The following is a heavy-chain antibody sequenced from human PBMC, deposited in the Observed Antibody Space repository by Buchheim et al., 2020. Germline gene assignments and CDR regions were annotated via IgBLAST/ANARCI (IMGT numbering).Heavy chain of an antibody. J-gene: IGHJ4*02. CDR2: ISYDGSNK. D-gene: IGHD3-16*02. Sequence: QVQLVESGGGVVQPGRSLRLSCAASGFTFSSYAMHWVRQAPGKGLEWVAVISYDGSNKYYADFVKGRFTISRDNSQNPLYLQMNSLRAEDTAVYYCASIGKADYWGQGTL. V-gene: IGHV3-30*04. CDR1: GFTFSSYA. CDR3: ASIGKADY.